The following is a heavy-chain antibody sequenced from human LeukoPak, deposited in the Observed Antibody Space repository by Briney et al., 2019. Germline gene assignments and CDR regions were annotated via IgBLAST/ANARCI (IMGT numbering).Heavy chain of an antibody. CDR3: ARGSYRYWFDP. D-gene: IGHD2-2*01. V-gene: IGHV3-21*01. Sequence: GGSLRLSCAASGFTFSSYSMNWVRQAPGKGLEWVSSISSSSSHIYYADSVKGRFTISRDNAKNSLYLQMNSLRAEDTAVYYCARGSYRYWFDPWGQETLVTVSS. CDR2: ISSSSSHI. CDR1: GFTFSSYS. J-gene: IGHJ5*02.